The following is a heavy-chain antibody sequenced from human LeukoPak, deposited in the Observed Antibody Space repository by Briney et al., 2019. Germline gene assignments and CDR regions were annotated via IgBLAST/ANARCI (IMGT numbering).Heavy chain of an antibody. CDR2: ISRSGSTK. V-gene: IGHV3-48*03. CDR1: GFTFSSNE. CDR3: ATEGSRSGFFD. D-gene: IGHD3-22*01. J-gene: IGHJ4*02. Sequence: PGGSLRLSCAASGFTFSSNEMNWVRQAPGNGLEWVSYISRSGSTKDYADSVKGRFTIYRDNGKNSLFLQMNSLRVEDTAVYYCATEGSRSGFFDWGQGTLVTVSS.